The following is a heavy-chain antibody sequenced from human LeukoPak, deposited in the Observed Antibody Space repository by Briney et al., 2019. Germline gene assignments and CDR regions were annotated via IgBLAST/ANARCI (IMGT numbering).Heavy chain of an antibody. Sequence: SVKVSCKASGGTFSSYAISWVRQAPGQGLEWMGGIIPIFGTANYAQKFQGRVTMTRDMSTSTVYMELSSLRSEDTAVYYCARDRQQAYCFGYWGQGTLVTVSS. J-gene: IGHJ4*02. D-gene: IGHD6-13*01. CDR2: IIPIFGTA. CDR3: ARDRQQAYCFGY. V-gene: IGHV1-69*05. CDR1: GGTFSSYA.